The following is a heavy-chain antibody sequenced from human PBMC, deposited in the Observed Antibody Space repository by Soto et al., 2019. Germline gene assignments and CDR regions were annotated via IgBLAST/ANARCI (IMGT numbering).Heavy chain of an antibody. CDR3: ARGGSWGKYYGMDV. V-gene: IGHV4-61*01. D-gene: IGHD6-13*01. CDR1: GGSVSSGSYY. CDR2: IYYSGST. J-gene: IGHJ6*02. Sequence: SETLSLTCTVSGGSVSSGSYYWSWIRQPPGKGLEWIGYIYYSGSTNYNPSLKSRVTISVDTSKNQFSLKLSSVTAADTAVYYCARGGSWGKYYGMDVWGQGTTVTVS.